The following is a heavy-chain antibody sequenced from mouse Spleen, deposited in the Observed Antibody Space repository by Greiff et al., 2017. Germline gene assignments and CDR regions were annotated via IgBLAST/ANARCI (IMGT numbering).Heavy chain of an antibody. D-gene: IGHD1-1*01. CDR2: IWAGGST. CDR1: GFSLTSYG. CDR3: ARVFSPYYGYLDY. J-gene: IGHJ2*01. V-gene: IGHV2-9*02. Sequence: VKLVESGPGLVAPSQSLSITCTVSGFSLTSYGVHWVRQPPGKGLEWLGVIWAGGSTNYNSALMSRLSISKDNSKSQVFLKMNSLQTDDTAMYYCARVFSPYYGYLDYWGQGTTLTVSS.